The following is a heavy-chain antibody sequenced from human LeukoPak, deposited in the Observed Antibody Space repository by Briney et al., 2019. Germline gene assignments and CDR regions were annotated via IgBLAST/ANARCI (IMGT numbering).Heavy chain of an antibody. CDR2: ISYDGSNK. D-gene: IGHD3-3*01. V-gene: IGHV3-30-3*01. J-gene: IGHJ5*02. Sequence: GGSLRLSCAASGLTFSSYAMHWVRQAPGKGLEWVAVISYDGSNKYYADSVKGRFTISRDNSKNTLYLQMNSLRAEDTAVYYCARTITISQAAWGQGTLVTVSS. CDR3: ARTITISQAA. CDR1: GLTFSSYA.